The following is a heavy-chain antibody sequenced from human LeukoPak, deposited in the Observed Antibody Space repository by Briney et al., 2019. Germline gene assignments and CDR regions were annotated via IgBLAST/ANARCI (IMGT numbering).Heavy chain of an antibody. J-gene: IGHJ1*01. D-gene: IGHD1-1*01. CDR3: ARDEGRNDGHFQH. CDR2: ISSSGSTI. CDR1: GFTFSSYE. Sequence: GAFRRLSCAASGFTFSSYEMNWVRSARGKGLEWVSYISSSGSTIYYADSVKGRFTISRDNAKNSLYLQVNTLRAEDTAVYYCARDEGRNDGHFQHWGQGSLVTVSS. V-gene: IGHV3-48*03.